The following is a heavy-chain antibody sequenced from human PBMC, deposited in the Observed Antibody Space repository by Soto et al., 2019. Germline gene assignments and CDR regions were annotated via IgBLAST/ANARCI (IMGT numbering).Heavy chain of an antibody. Sequence: EVQLVESGGGLVQPGGSLRLSCAASGFIFSDYYMDWVRQAPGKGLEWVGRTRNKANSYSTEYAASVKGRFTISRDDSKNSLYLLMNSLKAEDTAMYYCASPSAGYWGQGTLVTVSS. CDR1: GFIFSDYY. CDR3: ASPSAGY. J-gene: IGHJ4*02. V-gene: IGHV3-72*01. CDR2: TRNKANSYST.